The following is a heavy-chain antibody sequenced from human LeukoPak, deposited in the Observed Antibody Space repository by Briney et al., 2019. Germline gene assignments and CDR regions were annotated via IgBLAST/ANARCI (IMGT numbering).Heavy chain of an antibody. CDR1: GFTFSSYW. J-gene: IGHJ6*03. Sequence: GGSLRLSCAASGFTFSSYWMSWVRQAPGKGLEWVANIKQDGSEKYYVDSVKGRFTISRDNAKNSLYLQMNSLRAEDTAVYYCARDGGSGYYIYYYYYMDVWGKGTTVTVSS. CDR3: ARDGGSGYYIYYYYYMDV. D-gene: IGHD3-3*01. V-gene: IGHV3-7*01. CDR2: IKQDGSEK.